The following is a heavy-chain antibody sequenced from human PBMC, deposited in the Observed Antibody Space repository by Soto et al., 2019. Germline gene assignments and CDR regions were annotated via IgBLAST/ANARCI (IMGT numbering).Heavy chain of an antibody. CDR1: GYTFTSYG. D-gene: IGHD3-16*01. Sequence: ASVKVSCKASGYTFTSYGISWVRQAPGQGLEWMGWISAYNGNTNYAQKLQGRVTMTTDTSTSTAYMELRSLRSDDTAVYYCARGRLGDHCYGMEVSGQGTTVNVSS. J-gene: IGHJ6*02. V-gene: IGHV1-18*01. CDR3: ARGRLGDHCYGMEV. CDR2: ISAYNGNT.